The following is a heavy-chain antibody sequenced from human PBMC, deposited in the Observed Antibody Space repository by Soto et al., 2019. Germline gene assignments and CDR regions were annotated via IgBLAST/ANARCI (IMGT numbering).Heavy chain of an antibody. Sequence: EEQLVESGGGLVKPGGSLRLSCAASGFTFSSYTMNWVRQAPGKGLEWVSSISSSGSYIHYADSVKGRFTISRDNAKNSLFLQMDSLRAEDTVVYYCARDVETSMDGLNYFDPWGQGTLVTVSS. CDR1: GFTFSSYT. CDR3: ARDVETSMDGLNYFDP. J-gene: IGHJ5*02. V-gene: IGHV3-21*01. CDR2: ISSSGSYI. D-gene: IGHD5-18*01.